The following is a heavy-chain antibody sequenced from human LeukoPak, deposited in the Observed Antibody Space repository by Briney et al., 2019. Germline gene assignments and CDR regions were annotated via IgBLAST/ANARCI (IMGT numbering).Heavy chain of an antibody. D-gene: IGHD3-22*01. J-gene: IGHJ6*03. V-gene: IGHV4-4*07. CDR1: GGSIRSYY. Sequence: PSETLSLMCSVSGGSIRSYYRIWVRQPSGKGREVIGRVYSSGTTTYNPSLKGRVTISVDTSKNQFSLDLRSVTAADTAVYVCEREVANRYEISGYYYYYYYMDAWGNGTTVTVSS. CDR2: VYSSGTT. CDR3: EREVANRYEISGYYYYYYYMDA.